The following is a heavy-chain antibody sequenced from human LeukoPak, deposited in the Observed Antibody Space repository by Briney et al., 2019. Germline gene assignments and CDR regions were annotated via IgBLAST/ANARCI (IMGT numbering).Heavy chain of an antibody. CDR1: GFTFSTYA. CDR3: ARGPTTVTRASDY. CDR2: ISYDGSSK. Sequence: GGSLRLSCAASGFTFSTYAMHWVRQAPGKGLEWVAVISYDGSSKYYADSVKGRFTISRDNSKNTLYLQMNSLRAEDTAVYYCARGPTTVTRASDYWGQGTLVTVSS. J-gene: IGHJ4*02. D-gene: IGHD4-17*01. V-gene: IGHV3-30*04.